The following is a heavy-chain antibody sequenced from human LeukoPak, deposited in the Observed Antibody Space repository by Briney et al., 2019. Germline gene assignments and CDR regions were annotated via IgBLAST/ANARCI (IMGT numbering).Heavy chain of an antibody. Sequence: SETLSLTCAVYGGSFSGYYWSWIRQPPGKGLEWIGEINHSGSTNYNPSLKSRVTMSVDTSKNQFSLKLSSVTAADTAVYYCARVPVGATTGGIYYWGQGTLVTVSS. CDR3: ARVPVGATTGGIYY. CDR1: GGSFSGYY. CDR2: INHSGST. J-gene: IGHJ4*02. V-gene: IGHV4-34*01. D-gene: IGHD1-26*01.